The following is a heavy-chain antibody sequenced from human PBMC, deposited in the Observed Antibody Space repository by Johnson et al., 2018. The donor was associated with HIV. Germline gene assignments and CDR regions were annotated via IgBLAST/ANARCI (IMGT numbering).Heavy chain of an antibody. D-gene: IGHD2-8*02. Sequence: QVQLVESGGGVVQPGRSLRLSCAASGFTFSYYGMHWVRQAPGKGLEWVAVIWYDGSNKYYVESVKGRFSISRDNSKNTLYLQMNSLRAEDTAVYYCARDQVYCTGGVCYEVGAFGAFDIWGQGTMVTVSS. CDR2: IWYDGSNK. CDR3: ARDQVYCTGGVCYEVGAFGAFDI. V-gene: IGHV3-33*01. CDR1: GFTFSYYG. J-gene: IGHJ3*02.